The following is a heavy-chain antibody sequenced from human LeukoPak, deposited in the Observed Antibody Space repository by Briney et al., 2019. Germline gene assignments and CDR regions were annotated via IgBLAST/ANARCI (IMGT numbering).Heavy chain of an antibody. CDR3: AYMKGSSWYYFDY. J-gene: IGHJ4*02. Sequence: SETLSLTCTVSGGSISSYYWSWIRQPAGKGLEWIGRTYTSGSTDYNPSLKSRVTISVDKSKNQFSLKLSSVTAADTAVYYCAYMKGSSWYYFDYWGQGTLVTVSS. D-gene: IGHD6-13*01. V-gene: IGHV4-4*07. CDR1: GGSISSYY. CDR2: TYTSGST.